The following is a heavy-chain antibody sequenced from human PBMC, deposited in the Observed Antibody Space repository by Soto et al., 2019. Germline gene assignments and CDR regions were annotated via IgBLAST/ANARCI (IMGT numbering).Heavy chain of an antibody. V-gene: IGHV3-23*01. CDR2: ISGSGGST. CDR3: AGRGSGSYYDY. CDR1: GFTFSSYA. D-gene: IGHD1-26*01. Sequence: EVQLLESGGGLVQPGGSLRLSCAASGFTFSSYAMRWVRQAPVKGLEWVSAISGSGGSTYYADSVKGRFTISRDNSKNTLYLQMNSLRAEATAVYYCAGRGSGSYYDYWGQGTLVTVSS. J-gene: IGHJ4*02.